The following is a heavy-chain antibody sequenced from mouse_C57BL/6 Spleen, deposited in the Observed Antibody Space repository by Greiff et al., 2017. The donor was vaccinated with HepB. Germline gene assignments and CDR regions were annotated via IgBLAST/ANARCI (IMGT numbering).Heavy chain of an antibody. D-gene: IGHD3-3*01. J-gene: IGHJ4*01. Sequence: VQLQQSGPELVKPGASVKISCKASGYAFSSSWMNWVKQRPGKGLEWIGRIYPGDGDTNYNGKFKGKATLTADKSSSTAYMQLSSLTSEDSAVYFCARWGPLAMDYWGQGTSVTVSS. V-gene: IGHV1-82*01. CDR2: IYPGDGDT. CDR3: ARWGPLAMDY. CDR1: GYAFSSSW.